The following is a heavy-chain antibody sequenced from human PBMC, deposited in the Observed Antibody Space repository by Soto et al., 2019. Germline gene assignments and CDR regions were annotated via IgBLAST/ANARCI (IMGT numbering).Heavy chain of an antibody. D-gene: IGHD2-21*01. Sequence: QVQLQESGPGLVKPSQTLSLTCTVSGGSISSGDYSWSWIRQPTGKGLECIGYIYNSGSTFYNPSLKSRVSISIDTSKNQISLKLSSATAADTAVYYCARVRGEYYYYYGMDVWGQGTPVTVS. CDR3: ARVRGEYYYYYGMDV. CDR1: GGSISSGDYS. CDR2: IYNSGST. J-gene: IGHJ6*02. V-gene: IGHV4-30-4*01.